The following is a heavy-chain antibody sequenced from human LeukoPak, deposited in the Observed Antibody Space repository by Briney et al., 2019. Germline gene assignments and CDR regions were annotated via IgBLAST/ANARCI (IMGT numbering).Heavy chain of an antibody. D-gene: IGHD5-12*01. CDR2: ISGSGGST. CDR1: GFTFSSYA. Sequence: GSLRLSCAASGFTFSSYAMGWVRQAPGKGLEWVSAISGSGGSTYYADSVKGRFTISRDNSKNTLYLQMNSLRAEDTAVYYCAKGAREYSGYDDYFDYWGQGTLVTVSS. V-gene: IGHV3-23*01. CDR3: AKGAREYSGYDDYFDY. J-gene: IGHJ4*02.